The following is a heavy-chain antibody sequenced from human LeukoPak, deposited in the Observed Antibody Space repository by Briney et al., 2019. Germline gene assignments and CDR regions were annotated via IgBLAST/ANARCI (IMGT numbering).Heavy chain of an antibody. D-gene: IGHD2-15*01. CDR3: ARLLGYCSGGSCHDYYYYGMDV. Sequence: GESLKISCKGSGYSFTSYWIGWVRQMPGKGLEWMGIIYPGDSDTRYSPSFQGQVTISADKSISTAYLQWSSLKASDTAMYYCARLLGYCSGGSCHDYYYYGMDVWGQGTTVTASS. CDR1: GYSFTSYW. V-gene: IGHV5-51*01. CDR2: IYPGDSDT. J-gene: IGHJ6*02.